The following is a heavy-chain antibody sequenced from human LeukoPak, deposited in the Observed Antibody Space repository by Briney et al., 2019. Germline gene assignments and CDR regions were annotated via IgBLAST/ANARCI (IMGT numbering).Heavy chain of an antibody. V-gene: IGHV3-7*01. D-gene: IGHD3-10*01. CDR1: GFTFSSYW. Sequence: GGSLRLSCTASGFTFSSYWMSWVRQAPGKGLEWVANIEPDGSEKYYVDSVKGRFTISRDNAKNSLYLQMNSLRAEDTAVYYCARDLQYGSGSYPLYWGQGILVTVSS. CDR2: IEPDGSEK. J-gene: IGHJ4*02. CDR3: ARDLQYGSGSYPLY.